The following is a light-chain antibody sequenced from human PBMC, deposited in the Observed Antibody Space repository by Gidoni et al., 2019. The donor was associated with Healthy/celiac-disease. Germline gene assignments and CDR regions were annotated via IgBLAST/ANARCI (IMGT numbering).Light chain of an antibody. CDR1: QSVSSSY. CDR3: QQYGSSPIT. CDR2: GAS. J-gene: IGKJ5*01. V-gene: IGKV3-20*01. Sequence: EIVLTPSPGPLSLSPGERATLSCRASQSVSSSYLAWYQQKPGQAPRLLIYGASSRATGIPDRFSGSGSGTEFTINISRREPEDCAVYYCQQYGSSPITFGQGTRLEIK.